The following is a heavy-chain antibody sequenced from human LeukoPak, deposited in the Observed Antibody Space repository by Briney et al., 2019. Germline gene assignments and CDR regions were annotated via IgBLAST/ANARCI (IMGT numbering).Heavy chain of an antibody. CDR3: ARDYADYVGYFFFDY. D-gene: IGHD4-17*01. CDR2: ISGGGETT. J-gene: IGHJ4*02. V-gene: IGHV3-23*01. CDR1: GFTFNNYA. Sequence: GGSLRLSCAASGFTFNNYAMNWVRQAPGNGLERVSSISGGGETTYYADSAKGRFTISRDNSQNTLYLQMNSLRAEDTAVYYCARDYADYVGYFFFDYWGQGTLVTVSS.